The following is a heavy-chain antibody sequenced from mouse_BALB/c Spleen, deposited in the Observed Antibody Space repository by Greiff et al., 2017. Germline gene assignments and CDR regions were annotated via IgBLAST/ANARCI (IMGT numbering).Heavy chain of an antibody. J-gene: IGHJ2*01. D-gene: IGHD4-1*01. V-gene: IGHV2-9*02. CDR1: GFSLTSYG. CDR3: ARDLTDYFDY. CDR2: IWAGGST. Sequence: VQRVESGPGLVAPSQSLSITCTVSGFSLTSYGVHWVRQPPGKGLEWLGVIWAGGSTNYNSALMSRLSISKDNSKSQVFLKMNSLQTDETAMYYCARDLTDYFDYWGQGTTLTVSS.